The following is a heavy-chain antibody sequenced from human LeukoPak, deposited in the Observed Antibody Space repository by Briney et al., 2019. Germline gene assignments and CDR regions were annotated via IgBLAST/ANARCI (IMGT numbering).Heavy chain of an antibody. CDR1: GGSFSGYY. V-gene: IGHV4-34*01. J-gene: IGHJ4*02. D-gene: IGHD5-18*01. CDR3: ARGGGYSYGPPFDY. Sequence: SETLSLTCAVYGGSFSGYYWSWIRQPPGKGLEWIGEINHSGSTNYNPSLKSRVTISVDTSKNQFSLTLSSVTAAYTAVYYCARGGGYSYGPPFDYWGQGTLVTVSS. CDR2: INHSGST.